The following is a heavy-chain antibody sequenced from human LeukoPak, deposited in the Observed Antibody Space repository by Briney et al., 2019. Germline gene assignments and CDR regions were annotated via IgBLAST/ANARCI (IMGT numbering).Heavy chain of an antibody. D-gene: IGHD3-10*01. V-gene: IGHV3-30*02. J-gene: IGHJ4*02. CDR1: GFTFSSYG. CDR2: IRYDGSNK. Sequence: GGSLRLSCAASGFTFSSYGMHWVRQAPGKGLEWVAFIRYDGSNKYYADSVKGRFTISRDNSKNTLYLEMDSLRPEDTAVYYCARDFGYWGQGTLVTVSS. CDR3: ARDFGY.